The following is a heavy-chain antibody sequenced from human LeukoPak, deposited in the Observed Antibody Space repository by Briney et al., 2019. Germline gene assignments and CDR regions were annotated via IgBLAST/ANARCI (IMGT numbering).Heavy chain of an antibody. V-gene: IGHV3-7*01. Sequence: WETLRLSCAASGFSISSYWMSWVRQVPGKGLESVALIKHGGSETYYVDTVRGRFIISRDNAKNSLYLQMHSLRVEDTAVYHCARGPTDFDASDIWGHGTLVTVSS. CDR1: GFSISSYW. J-gene: IGHJ3*02. CDR2: IKHGGSET. CDR3: ARGPTDFDASDI.